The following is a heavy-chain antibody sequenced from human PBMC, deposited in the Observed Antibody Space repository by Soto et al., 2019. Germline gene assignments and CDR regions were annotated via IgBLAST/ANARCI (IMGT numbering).Heavy chain of an antibody. V-gene: IGHV3-23*01. Sequence: EVQLLESGGGLVQPGGSLRLSCAASGFTFSSYAMSWVRQAPGKGLEWVSATSGSGGITYYADSVKGRFTISRDNSKNTLYLKMNSLRAEDTGVYYCANAEYNWTPWGVDAFDIWGQGTMVTVSS. CDR3: ANAEYNWTPWGVDAFDI. CDR2: TSGSGGIT. CDR1: GFTFSSYA. D-gene: IGHD1-20*01. J-gene: IGHJ3*02.